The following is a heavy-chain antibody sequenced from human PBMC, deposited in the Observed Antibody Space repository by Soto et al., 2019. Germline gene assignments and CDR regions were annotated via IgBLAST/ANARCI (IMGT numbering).Heavy chain of an antibody. J-gene: IGHJ3*02. Sequence: EVQPVESGGGLVQPGGSLRLSCAASGFTLSDYSMHWVRQAAGKGLEYVSAISYKGDTTYYANSVKGRFTISRDNSKNALYLQMGRLRAEDMAVYYCARVSGLGQAAFDIWGQGTMVTVSS. CDR2: ISYKGDTT. D-gene: IGHD1-1*01. CDR1: GFTLSDYS. CDR3: ARVSGLGQAAFDI. V-gene: IGHV3-64*01.